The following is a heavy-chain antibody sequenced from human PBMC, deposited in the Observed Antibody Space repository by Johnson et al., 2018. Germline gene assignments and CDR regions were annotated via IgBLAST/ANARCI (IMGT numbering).Heavy chain of an antibody. D-gene: IGHD3-9*01. Sequence: VQLVQSGGGLVQPGGSLRLSCAASGFTFSNYDMHWVRQATGKGLEWVSAIGTAGDTYYAGSVKGRFTISRENAKNSLFLQMNSLRVGDTALYYCVRDPVDAWLSGAFDILGQGTTVTVSS. CDR3: VRDPVDAWLSGAFDI. V-gene: IGHV3-13*01. CDR1: GFTFSNYD. CDR2: IGTAGDT. J-gene: IGHJ3*02.